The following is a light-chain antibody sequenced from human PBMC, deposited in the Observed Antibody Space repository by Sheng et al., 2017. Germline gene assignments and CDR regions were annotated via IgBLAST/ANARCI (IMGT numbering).Light chain of an antibody. Sequence: QSALTQSASVSGSPGQSITISCTGTSSDVGGYNYVSWYQQHPGNAPRLLIYDVSDRPSGVSNRFSASKSGNTASLTISGLQPEDEADYYCSSYTWSTAYVFGTGTRVTVL. J-gene: IGLJ1*01. CDR1: SSDVGGYNY. V-gene: IGLV2-14*03. CDR2: DVS. CDR3: SSYTWSTAYV.